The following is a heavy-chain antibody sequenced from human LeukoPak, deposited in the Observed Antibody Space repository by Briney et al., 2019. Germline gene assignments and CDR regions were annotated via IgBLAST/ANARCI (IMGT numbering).Heavy chain of an antibody. CDR1: GYTFSSFG. CDR2: ISFDGSNQ. Sequence: GGSLRLSCSASGYTFSSFGMHWVRQAPAQGLEWVAVISFDGSNQYYADSVKSRFTIYRDNFKNTVYLQMNSLRAEETAVYYCAKSHPPTVTTEEGEYLQHWGQGTLVTVSS. CDR3: AKSHPPTVTTEEGEYLQH. V-gene: IGHV3-30*18. D-gene: IGHD4-17*01. J-gene: IGHJ1*01.